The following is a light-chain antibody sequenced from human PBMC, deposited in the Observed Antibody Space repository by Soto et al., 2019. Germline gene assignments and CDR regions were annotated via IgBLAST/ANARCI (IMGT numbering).Light chain of an antibody. CDR2: AAS. Sequence: DIQKTPSLSTLSASVVYIFSINCLASQSISSWLAWYQQKPGKAPKLLIYAASSLESGVPSRFSGSGSGTDFTLTIDSLQPDDFAAYYCQKFNNSPLNCGGGNRGAIK. V-gene: IGKV1-5*01. CDR3: QKFNNSPLN. J-gene: IGKJ4*01. CDR1: QSISSW.